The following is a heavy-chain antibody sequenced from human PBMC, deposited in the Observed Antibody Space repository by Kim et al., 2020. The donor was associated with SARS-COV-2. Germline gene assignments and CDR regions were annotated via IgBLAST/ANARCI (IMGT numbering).Heavy chain of an antibody. D-gene: IGHD6-13*01. CDR3: AKALTNIPGIAAAGNGMDV. Sequence: GGSLRLSCATSGFTFSSYGMHWVRQAPGKGLEWVAVISYDGSNKYYADSVKGRFTISRDNSKNTLYLQMNSLRAEDTAVYYCAKALTNIPGIAAAGNGMDVWGQGTTVTVSS. CDR1: GFTFSSYG. J-gene: IGHJ6*02. V-gene: IGHV3-30*18. CDR2: ISYDGSNK.